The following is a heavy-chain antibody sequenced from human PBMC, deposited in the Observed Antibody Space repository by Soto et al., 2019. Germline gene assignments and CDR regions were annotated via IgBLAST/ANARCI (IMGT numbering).Heavy chain of an antibody. CDR2: INWDGTNK. CDR1: GFTFRSYT. J-gene: IGHJ4*02. CDR3: AKEAGTIYFDY. D-gene: IGHD6-13*01. Sequence: GGSLRLSCAASGFTFRSYTMSWVRQAPGKGLEWVSLINWDGTNKYYADSVKGRFTISRDNGKNSLYLQMNSLRTEDTALYYCAKEAGTIYFDYWGQGALVTVSS. V-gene: IGHV3-43*01.